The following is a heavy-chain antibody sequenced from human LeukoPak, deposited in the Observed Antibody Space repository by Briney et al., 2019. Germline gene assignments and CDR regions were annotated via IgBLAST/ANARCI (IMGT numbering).Heavy chain of an antibody. V-gene: IGHV4-38-2*02. J-gene: IGHJ4*02. CDR2: IYHSGST. CDR1: GYSISSGYY. D-gene: IGHD4-17*01. CDR3: ARGRGDGDYWVY. Sequence: SETLSLTCTVSGYSISSGYYWGWIRQPPGKGLEWIGSIYHSGSTYYNPSLKSRVTISVDTSKNQFSLKLSSVTAADTAVYYCARGRGDGDYWVYWGQGTLVTVSS.